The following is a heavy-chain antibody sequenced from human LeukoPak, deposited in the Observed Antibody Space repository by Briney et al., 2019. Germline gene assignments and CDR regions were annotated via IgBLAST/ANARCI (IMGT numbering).Heavy chain of an antibody. J-gene: IGHJ6*03. V-gene: IGHV3-30-3*01. CDR1: GFTFTSYW. CDR3: ARMDTAMVLYYYYYMDV. D-gene: IGHD5-18*01. CDR2: ISYDGSNK. Sequence: GGSLRLSCTASGFTFTSYWMQWVRQAPGKGLEWVAVISYDGSNKYYADSVKGRFTISRDNSKNTLFLQMNSLRAEDTAVYYCARMDTAMVLYYYYYMDVWGKGTTVTVSS.